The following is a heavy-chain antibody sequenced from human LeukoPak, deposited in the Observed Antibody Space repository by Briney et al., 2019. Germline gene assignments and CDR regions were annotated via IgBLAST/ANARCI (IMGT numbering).Heavy chain of an antibody. J-gene: IGHJ3*01. CDR3: ARPAEAGYFYAFDF. D-gene: IGHD6-19*01. Sequence: SETLSLTCTVSAGSISSYYWSWIRQPPGKGLEWIGYIYYSGSTNYNPSLKSRVTISLDTYKNQLSLRLSSVTAADTAVYYCARPAEAGYFYAFDFWGQGTMVTVSS. CDR1: AGSISSYY. CDR2: IYYSGST. V-gene: IGHV4-59*01.